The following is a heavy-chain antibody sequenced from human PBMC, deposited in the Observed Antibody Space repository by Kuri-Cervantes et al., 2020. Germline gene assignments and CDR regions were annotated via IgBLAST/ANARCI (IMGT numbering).Heavy chain of an antibody. CDR2: ISSDGSSK. D-gene: IGHD5-12*01. J-gene: IGHJ6*02. Sequence: GESLKISCKASGYTFTSYGIHWVRQAPGKGLEWVAFISSDGSSKYYADSVKGRFTISRDNSKNTLYLQMNSLRAEDTAVYYCAKDARGYDAYYYGTDVWGQGTTVTVSS. CDR3: AKDARGYDAYYYGTDV. V-gene: IGHV3-30*18. CDR1: GYTFTSYG.